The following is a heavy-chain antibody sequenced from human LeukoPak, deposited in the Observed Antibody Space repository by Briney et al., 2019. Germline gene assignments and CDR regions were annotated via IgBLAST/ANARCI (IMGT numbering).Heavy chain of an antibody. CDR2: IYHSGST. CDR3: ARGRGSSWYYFDS. J-gene: IGHJ4*02. CDR1: GYSISSGYY. Sequence: SETLSLTCTVSGYSISSGYYWGWIRQPPGKGLEWIGSIYHSGSTYYKSSLKSRVTISVDTSKNQFSLNLSSVTAADTAVYYCARGRGSSWYYFDSWGQGTLVTVSS. V-gene: IGHV4-38-2*02. D-gene: IGHD6-13*01.